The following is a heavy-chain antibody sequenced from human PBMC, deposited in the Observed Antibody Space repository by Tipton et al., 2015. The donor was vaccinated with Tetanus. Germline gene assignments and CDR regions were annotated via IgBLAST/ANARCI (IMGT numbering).Heavy chain of an antibody. Sequence: QSGPEVKKPGSSVKVSCKASGDTFSSYAISWMRQAPGQGLEWMGGIIPSLGSTTYAPKFQGRITITADEVTTTAYMEVSSLTSEDTAVFYCARGGSYLGIYYYAMDVWGQGTTVTVSS. CDR3: ARGGSYLGIYYYAMDV. CDR1: GDTFSSYA. V-gene: IGHV1-69*01. CDR2: IIPSLGST. D-gene: IGHD1-26*01. J-gene: IGHJ6*01.